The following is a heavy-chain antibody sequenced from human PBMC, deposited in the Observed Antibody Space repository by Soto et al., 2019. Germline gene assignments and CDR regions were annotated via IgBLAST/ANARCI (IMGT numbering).Heavy chain of an antibody. D-gene: IGHD5-12*01. J-gene: IGHJ4*02. CDR3: AIEGSGYNF. CDR2: IVPVFCRP. Sequence: SVKVSCKASGGSFRNFGIIRVRQAPGQGLEWMGGIVPVFCRPNFQQRFEGRLTITANESKTTGFMELISLRSDDKADYYCAIEGSGYNFWGQGTQVTVSS. V-gene: IGHV1-69*13. CDR1: GGSFRNFG.